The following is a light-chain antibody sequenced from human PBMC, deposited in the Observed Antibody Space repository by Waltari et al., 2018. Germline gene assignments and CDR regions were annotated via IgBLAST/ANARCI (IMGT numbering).Light chain of an antibody. CDR2: VEGSGRY. J-gene: IGLJ3*02. V-gene: IGLV4-60*03. CDR3: ETWDSNTQGV. CDR1: SRPRSYI. Sequence: QPVLTPSSSASASLGSSVKLTCTLRSRPRSYIIARPQQEPGKAPRYLMKVEGSGRYNKGSGVPDRFSGSISGADRYLTISNHQSEDEADYYCETWDSNTQGVFGGGTKLTVL.